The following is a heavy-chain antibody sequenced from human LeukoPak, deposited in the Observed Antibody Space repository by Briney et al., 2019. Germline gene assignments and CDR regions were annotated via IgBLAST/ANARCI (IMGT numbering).Heavy chain of an antibody. CDR3: ARLTGYDWESSYDY. Sequence: PSETLSLTCTVSGGSISSSGYYWGWIRQPPGKGLEWIGYIYYSGSTNYNPSLKSRVTISVDTSKNQFSLKLSSVTAADTAVYYCARLTGYDWESSYDYWGQGTLVTVSS. V-gene: IGHV4-61*05. CDR1: GGSISSSGYY. D-gene: IGHD5-12*01. CDR2: IYYSGST. J-gene: IGHJ4*02.